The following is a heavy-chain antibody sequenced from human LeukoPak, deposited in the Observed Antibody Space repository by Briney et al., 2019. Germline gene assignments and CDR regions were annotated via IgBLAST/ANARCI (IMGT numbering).Heavy chain of an antibody. Sequence: GGSLRLSCVGPGSTFSKYWMSWVRQSPGKGLEWVANIKHDESETYYVDSVKGRFTISRDNAKNSLYLQMDSLRAEDTAVYYCARDRYYDFWSGYRNQAYYMDVWGKGTTVTVSS. CDR2: IKHDESET. J-gene: IGHJ6*03. CDR1: GSTFSKYW. V-gene: IGHV3-7*01. CDR3: ARDRYYDFWSGYRNQAYYMDV. D-gene: IGHD3-3*01.